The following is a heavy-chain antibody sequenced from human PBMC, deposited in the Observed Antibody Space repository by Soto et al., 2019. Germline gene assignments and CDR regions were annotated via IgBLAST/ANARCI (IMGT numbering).Heavy chain of an antibody. CDR2: ISYDGSNK. CDR1: GFTFSSYA. J-gene: IGHJ6*02. D-gene: IGHD2-15*01. CDR3: ARDARFYCRCYFYYGMYG. V-gene: IGHV3-30-3*01. Sequence: LRLSCAASGFTFSSYAMHWVRQAPGKGLEWVAVISYDGSNKYYADSVKGRFTISRDNSKNTLYLQMNSLRAEDTAVYYCARDARFYCRCYFYYGMYGCGQGTTVPVSS.